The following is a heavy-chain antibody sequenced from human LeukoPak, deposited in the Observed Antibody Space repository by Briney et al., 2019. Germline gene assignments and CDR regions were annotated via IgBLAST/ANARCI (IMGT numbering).Heavy chain of an antibody. CDR1: GFSFSKYE. V-gene: IGHV3-48*03. CDR3: ARGGGSGYNYNAFDI. CDR2: IRSSGTTM. J-gene: IGHJ3*02. D-gene: IGHD5-24*01. Sequence: PGGSLRLSCAASGFSFSKYEMNWVRLAPGKALEWISYIRSSGTTMYYADSVKGRFTVSRDNAKSSLYLQMNSLRAEDTAVYYCARGGGSGYNYNAFDIWGQGTMVTVSS.